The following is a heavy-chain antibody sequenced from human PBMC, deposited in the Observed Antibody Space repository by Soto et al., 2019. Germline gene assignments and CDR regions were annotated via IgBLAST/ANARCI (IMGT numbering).Heavy chain of an antibody. CDR2: IRNKVDSYQT. D-gene: IGHD6-6*01. Sequence: GGSLRLSCVVSGLTFSASAMHWVRQAPGKGLEWVGRIRNKVDSYQTVYAAPVNGRFTISRDDSKNTAYLQMNSLTTEDTAVYYCCRHDARWGSCEYWGQGNRVNVS. CDR1: GLTFSASA. J-gene: IGHJ4*02. CDR3: CRHDARWGSCEY. V-gene: IGHV3-73*01.